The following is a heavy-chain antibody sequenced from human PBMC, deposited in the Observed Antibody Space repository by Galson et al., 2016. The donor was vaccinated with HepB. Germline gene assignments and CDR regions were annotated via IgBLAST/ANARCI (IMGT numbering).Heavy chain of an antibody. V-gene: IGHV4-4*02. Sequence: SETLSLTCSVSGGSVSGGDNWWSWVRQSQGKGLDWVGEIYYNGKTNVNPSLASRLTLSIDRSGNQLSLQLTSVTAADTARYFCARTSGRFAARRSYHIDYWGRGLSVTVSP. CDR3: ARTSGRFAARRSYHIDY. D-gene: IGHD3-10*01. CDR2: IYYNGKT. CDR1: GGSVSGGDNW. J-gene: IGHJ4*02.